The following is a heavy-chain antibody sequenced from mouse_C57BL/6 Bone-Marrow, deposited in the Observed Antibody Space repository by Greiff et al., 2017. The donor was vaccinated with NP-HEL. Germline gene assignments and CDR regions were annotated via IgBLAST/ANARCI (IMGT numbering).Heavy chain of an antibody. J-gene: IGHJ3*01. V-gene: IGHV1-4*01. CDR1: GYTFTSYT. Sequence: QVQLQQSGAELARPGASVKMSCKASGYTFTSYTMHWVNQRPGQGLEWIGYINPSSGYTKYNQKFKDKATLTADKSSSTAYMQLSSLTSEDSAVYYCARKRGYYYGRGFAYWGQGTLVTVSA. D-gene: IGHD1-1*01. CDR2: INPSSGYT. CDR3: ARKRGYYYGRGFAY.